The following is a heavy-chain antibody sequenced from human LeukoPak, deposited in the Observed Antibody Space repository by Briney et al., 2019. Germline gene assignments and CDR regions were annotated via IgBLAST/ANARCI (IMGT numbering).Heavy chain of an antibody. CDR2: INHSGST. Sequence: SETLSLTCAVYGGSFSGYYWSWIRQPLGKGLEWIGEINHSGSTNYNPSLKSRVTISVDTSKNQFSLKLSSVTAADTAVYYCARSKTPPDAFDIWGQGTMVTVSS. CDR3: ARSKTPPDAFDI. CDR1: GGSFSGYY. J-gene: IGHJ3*02. V-gene: IGHV4-34*01.